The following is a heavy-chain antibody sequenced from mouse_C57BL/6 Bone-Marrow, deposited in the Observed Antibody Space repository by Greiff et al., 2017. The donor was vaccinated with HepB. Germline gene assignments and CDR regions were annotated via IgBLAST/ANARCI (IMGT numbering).Heavy chain of an antibody. D-gene: IGHD1-1*01. Sequence: LQESGPELVKPGASVKISCKASGYSFTDYNMNWVKQSNGKSLEWIGVINPNYGTTSYNQKFKGKATLTVDQSSSTAYMQLNSLTSEDSAVYYCARGVTTVVAKGFAYWGQGTLVTVSA. V-gene: IGHV1-39*01. CDR3: ARGVTTVVAKGFAY. CDR1: GYSFTDYN. CDR2: INPNYGTT. J-gene: IGHJ3*01.